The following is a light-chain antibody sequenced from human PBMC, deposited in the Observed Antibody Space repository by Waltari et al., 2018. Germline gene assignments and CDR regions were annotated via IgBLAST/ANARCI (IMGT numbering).Light chain of an antibody. Sequence: QSALTQPRSVSGSPGQSVAISCTGTSSDVGAYNYVSWYPHHPGKAPKLMLFDVSKRPSGVPDRFSGSKSGNTASLTISCLQAEDEADYYCSSTAGGYTWVFGGGTKLTVL. CDR2: DVS. V-gene: IGLV2-11*01. CDR3: SSTAGGYTWV. CDR1: SSDVGAYNY. J-gene: IGLJ3*02.